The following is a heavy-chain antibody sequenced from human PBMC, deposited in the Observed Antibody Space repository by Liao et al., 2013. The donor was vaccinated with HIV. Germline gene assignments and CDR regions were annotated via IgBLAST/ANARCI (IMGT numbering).Heavy chain of an antibody. CDR3: AREGGFXYARGSYWYFDL. Sequence: QVQLQQWGAGLLKPSETLSLTCAVYGGSFSGYYWSWIRQPPGKGLEWIGEINHSGSTNYNPSLKSRVTISVDTSKNQFSLKLSSVTAADTAVYYCAREGGFXYARGSYWYFDLWGRGTLVHCLL. CDR1: GGSFSGYY. D-gene: IGHD3-16*01. J-gene: IGHJ2*01. V-gene: IGHV4-34*01. CDR2: INHSGST.